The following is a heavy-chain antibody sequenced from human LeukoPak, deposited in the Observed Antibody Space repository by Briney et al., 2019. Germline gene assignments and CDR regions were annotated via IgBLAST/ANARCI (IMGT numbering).Heavy chain of an antibody. D-gene: IGHD3-9*01. CDR3: AKAFHRTRLVIKGHYMDV. V-gene: IGHV3-30*18. J-gene: IGHJ6*03. CDR1: GFTFSSYG. Sequence: GGSLRLSCAASGFTFSSYGMHWVRQAPGKGLEWVAVISYDGSNKYYADSVKGRFTISRDNSKNTLYLQMNSLRAEGTAVYYCAKAFHRTRLVIKGHYMDVWGKGTTVTVSS. CDR2: ISYDGSNK.